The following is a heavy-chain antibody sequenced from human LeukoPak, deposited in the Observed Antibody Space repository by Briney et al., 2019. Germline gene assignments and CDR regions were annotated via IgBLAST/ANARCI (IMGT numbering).Heavy chain of an antibody. CDR1: GGTFSSYA. CDR3: ARDREYCSSTSCYAHWFDP. Sequence: GASVKVSCKASGGTFSSYAISWVRQAPGQGLEWMGGIIPIFGTANYAQKFQGRVTITTDESTSTAYMELSSLRSEDTAVYYCARDREYCSSTSCYAHWFDPWGQGTLVTVSS. V-gene: IGHV1-69*05. J-gene: IGHJ5*02. CDR2: IIPIFGTA. D-gene: IGHD2-2*01.